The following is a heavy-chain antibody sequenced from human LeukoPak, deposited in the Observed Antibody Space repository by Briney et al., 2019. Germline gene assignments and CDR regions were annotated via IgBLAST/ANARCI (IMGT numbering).Heavy chain of an antibody. D-gene: IGHD1-14*01. V-gene: IGHV1-8*01. CDR2: MNPNSGNT. CDR1: GYTFTSYD. Sequence: GASVKVSCKASGYTFTSYDINWVRQATGQGLEWMGWMNPNSGNTGYAQKFQGKVTMTRNTSISTAYMELSSLRSEDTAVYYCARKAGYKGLPDYWGQGTLVTVSS. CDR3: ARKAGYKGLPDY. J-gene: IGHJ4*02.